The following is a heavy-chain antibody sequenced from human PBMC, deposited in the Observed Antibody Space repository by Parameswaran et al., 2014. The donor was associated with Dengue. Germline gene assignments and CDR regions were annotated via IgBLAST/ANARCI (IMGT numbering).Heavy chain of an antibody. Sequence: WVRQAPGQGLEWMGRIIPILGIANYAQRFQGRVTITADKSTSTAYMDLSSLRSEDTAVYYCAREFTSPTDAFDIWGQGTMVTVSS. V-gene: IGHV1-69*04. J-gene: IGHJ3*02. CDR3: AREFTSPTDAFDI. CDR2: IIPILGIA.